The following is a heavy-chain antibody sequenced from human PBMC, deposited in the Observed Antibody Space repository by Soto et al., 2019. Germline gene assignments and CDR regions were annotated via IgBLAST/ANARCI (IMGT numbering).Heavy chain of an antibody. CDR2: INHSGST. V-gene: IGHV4-34*01. CDR1: GGSFSGYY. J-gene: IGHJ5*02. CDR3: AREPHVLRYFDWIPRGLKWFDP. Sequence: SETMSLTXAVYGGSFSGYYWSWIRQPPGKGLEWIGEINHSGSTNYNPSPKSRVTIAVDMSKNQRSLKLSSETAADTAVYYCAREPHVLRYFDWIPRGLKWFDPWGQGTLVTVSS. D-gene: IGHD3-9*01.